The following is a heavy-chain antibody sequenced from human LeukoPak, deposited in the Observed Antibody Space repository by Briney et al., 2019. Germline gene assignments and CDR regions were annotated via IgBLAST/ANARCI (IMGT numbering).Heavy chain of an antibody. J-gene: IGHJ5*02. CDR2: INHSGST. D-gene: IGHD6-13*01. CDR1: GGSFSGYY. V-gene: IGHV4-34*01. CDR3: ARVVGSSWHVRFDP. Sequence: SETLSLTCAVYGGSFSGYYWSWIRQPPGKGLEWIGEINHSGSTNYNPSLKSRVTISVDTSKNQFSLKLSSVTAADTAVYYCARVVGSSWHVRFDPWGQGTLVTVSS.